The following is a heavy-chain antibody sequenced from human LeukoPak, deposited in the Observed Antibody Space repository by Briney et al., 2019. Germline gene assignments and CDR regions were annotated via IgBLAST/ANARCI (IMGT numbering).Heavy chain of an antibody. J-gene: IGHJ5*02. CDR1: GVSISSYY. CDR2: IYIGGST. V-gene: IGHV4-4*07. D-gene: IGHD2-21*01. CDR3: ASLWLNQPYNWFDP. Sequence: SETLSLTSSVAGVSISSYYWSWIRQPAGKGLEWIGRIYIGGSTNYNPSLKSRVTMSVDTSKNQFSMRLSSVTAADTAVYYCASLWLNQPYNWFDPWGQGTLVTVSS.